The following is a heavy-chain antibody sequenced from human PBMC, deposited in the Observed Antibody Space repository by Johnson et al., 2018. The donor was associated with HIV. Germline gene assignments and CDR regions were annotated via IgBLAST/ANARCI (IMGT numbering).Heavy chain of an antibody. CDR3: ARDWGLYSSGWYVDAFDI. Sequence: VQLVESGGGVVQPGRSLRLSCTASGFTFSTYAMHWVRQAPGKGLEWVAAISYDGSNKYYADSVKGRFTISRDNSKNTLYLQMNSLRPEDTAVYYCARDWGLYSSGWYVDAFDIWGQGTMVTVSS. V-gene: IGHV3-30*04. CDR1: GFTFSTYA. CDR2: ISYDGSNK. D-gene: IGHD6-19*01. J-gene: IGHJ3*02.